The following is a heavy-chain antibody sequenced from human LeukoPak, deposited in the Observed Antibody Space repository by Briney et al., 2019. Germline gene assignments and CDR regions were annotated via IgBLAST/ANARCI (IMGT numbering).Heavy chain of an antibody. Sequence: GGSLRLSCAASGFTFSSYGMHWVRQAPGKGLEWVAFIRYDGSNKYYADSVKGRFTISRDNSKNTLYLQMNSLRAEDTAVYYCAKDRSMIPYYFDYWGQGTLVTVSS. D-gene: IGHD3-16*01. CDR3: AKDRSMIPYYFDY. CDR2: IRYDGSNK. CDR1: GFTFSSYG. J-gene: IGHJ4*02. V-gene: IGHV3-30*02.